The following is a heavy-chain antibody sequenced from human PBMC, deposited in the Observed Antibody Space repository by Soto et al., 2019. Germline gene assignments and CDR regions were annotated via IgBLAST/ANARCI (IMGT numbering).Heavy chain of an antibody. D-gene: IGHD1-7*01. Sequence: ASVKVSCKVSGYTLTELSMHWVRQAPGKGLEWMGGFDPEDGETIYAQKFQGRVTMTEDTSTDTAYMELSSLRSEDTAVYYCVTAELELLNYYFDYCGQGTLVTVSS. V-gene: IGHV1-24*01. J-gene: IGHJ4*02. CDR3: VTAELELLNYYFDY. CDR2: FDPEDGET. CDR1: GYTLTELS.